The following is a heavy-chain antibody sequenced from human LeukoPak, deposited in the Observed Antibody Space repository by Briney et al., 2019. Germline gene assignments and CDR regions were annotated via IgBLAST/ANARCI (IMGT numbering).Heavy chain of an antibody. CDR1: RGSISGYY. V-gene: IGHV4-59*01. Sequence: PSETLSLTCTVSRGSISGYYWSWIRQPPGKGLQWIGYIYYSGSTSYNPSLKSRVTISVDTSKNQFSLKLSSVTAADTAVYYCARFAPVSGSYYYYFDYWGQGTLVTVSS. J-gene: IGHJ4*02. D-gene: IGHD1-26*01. CDR3: ARFAPVSGSYYYYFDY. CDR2: IYYSGST.